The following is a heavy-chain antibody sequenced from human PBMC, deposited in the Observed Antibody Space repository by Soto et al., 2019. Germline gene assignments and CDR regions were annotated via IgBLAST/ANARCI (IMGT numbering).Heavy chain of an antibody. CDR1: GGSISSYY. CDR3: ARDISDYGWYFDL. V-gene: IGHV4-59*01. Sequence: SETLSLTRTVSGGSISSYYWSWIRQPPGKGLEWIGYIYYSGSTNYNPSLKSRVTISVDTSKNQFSLKLSSVTAADTAVYYCARDISDYGWYFDLWGRGTLVTVSS. CDR2: IYYSGST. J-gene: IGHJ2*01. D-gene: IGHD4-17*01.